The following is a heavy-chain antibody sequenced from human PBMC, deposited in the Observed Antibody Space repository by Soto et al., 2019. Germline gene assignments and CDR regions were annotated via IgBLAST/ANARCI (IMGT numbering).Heavy chain of an antibody. CDR3: ARGALPDIAAAVAFDI. D-gene: IGHD6-13*01. CDR1: GFTFSSYA. J-gene: IGHJ3*02. V-gene: IGHV3-30*04. CDR2: ISYDGSNK. Sequence: GGSLRLSCAASGFTFSSYAMHWVRQAPGKGLEWVAVISYDGSNKYYADSVKGRFTISRDNSKNTLYLQMNSLRAEDAAVDYCARGALPDIAAAVAFDIWGQGTMVTVSS.